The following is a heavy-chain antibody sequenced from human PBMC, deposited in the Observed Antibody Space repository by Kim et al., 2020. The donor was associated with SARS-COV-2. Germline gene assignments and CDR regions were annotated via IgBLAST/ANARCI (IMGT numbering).Heavy chain of an antibody. Sequence: GWSLRLSCAASGFTFSDYWMRWVRHSPGKGLEWVADLNQDGSDKHYMESVKGRFTISRDNAKNSLFLQMDSLRAEDAALYYCARGGSYSFEYWSQGTLVT. V-gene: IGHV3-7*01. CDR2: LNQDGSDK. CDR3: ARGGSYSFEY. J-gene: IGHJ4*02. D-gene: IGHD6-13*01. CDR1: GFTFSDYW.